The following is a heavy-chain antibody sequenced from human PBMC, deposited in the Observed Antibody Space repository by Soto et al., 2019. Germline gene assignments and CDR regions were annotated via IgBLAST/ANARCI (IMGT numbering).Heavy chain of an antibody. CDR3: ARDTRARITIMDY. CDR2: INAGNGNT. V-gene: IGHV1-3*01. J-gene: IGHJ4*02. D-gene: IGHD3-3*01. CDR1: GYTFTSYA. Sequence: ASVKVSCKASGYTFTSYAMHWVRQAPGQRLEWMGWINAGNGNTKYSQKFQGRVTITRDTSASTAYMELSSLRSEDTAVYYCARDTRARITIMDYWGQGTLVTVSS.